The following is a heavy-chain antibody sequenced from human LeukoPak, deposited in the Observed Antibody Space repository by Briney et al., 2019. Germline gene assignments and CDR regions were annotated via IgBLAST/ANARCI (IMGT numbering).Heavy chain of an antibody. Sequence: GGSLRLSCAASGFTVSSNYMSWVRQAPGKGLEWVSVIYSGGSTYYADSVKGRFTVSRDNSKNTLYLQMNSLRAEDTAVYYCAKGFYSYGPAGLVDYWGQGTLVTVSS. CDR1: GFTVSSNY. D-gene: IGHD5-18*01. CDR3: AKGFYSYGPAGLVDY. J-gene: IGHJ4*02. CDR2: IYSGGST. V-gene: IGHV3-53*01.